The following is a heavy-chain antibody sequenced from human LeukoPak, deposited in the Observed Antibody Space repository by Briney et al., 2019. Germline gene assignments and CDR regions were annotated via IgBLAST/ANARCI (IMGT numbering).Heavy chain of an antibody. J-gene: IGHJ5*02. D-gene: IGHD7-27*01. V-gene: IGHV4-39*01. CDR2: IYYSGST. CDR1: GGSISTSSYY. CDR3: ARPGERQPFPHRAYNWFDP. Sequence: SETLSLTCTVSGGSISTSSYYWGWIRQPPGKGLECIGNIYYSGSTYYNPSLKSRVTISVDTSKNQFSLKLSSVTAADTAVYYCARPGERQPFPHRAYNWFDPWGQGTLVTVSS.